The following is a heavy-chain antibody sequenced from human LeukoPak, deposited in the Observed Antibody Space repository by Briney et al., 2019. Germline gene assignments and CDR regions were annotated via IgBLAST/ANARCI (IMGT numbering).Heavy chain of an antibody. CDR3: AKDIHILTDY. J-gene: IGHJ4*02. CDR1: GFTFSDYW. CDR2: IDGRGTNT. Sequence: GGSLRLSCAASGFTFSDYWMHWVRQAPGKGLVWVSRIDGRGTNTDYADSVRGRFTIFRDNAKNTVSLQLNSLRPEDTAVYYCAKDIHILTDYWGQGTLVTVSS. D-gene: IGHD2-21*01. V-gene: IGHV3-74*01.